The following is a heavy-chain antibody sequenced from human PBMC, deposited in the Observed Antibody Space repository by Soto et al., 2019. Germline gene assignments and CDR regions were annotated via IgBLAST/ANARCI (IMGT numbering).Heavy chain of an antibody. CDR2: IYYSGST. CDR3: ARDTPPDYYDSSGYLKHDAFDI. CDR1: GGSISSGDYY. V-gene: IGHV4-30-4*01. Sequence: QVQLQESGPRLVKPSQTLSLTCTVSGGSISSGDYYWSWIRQPPGKGLEWIGYIYYSGSTYYNPSLKSRVTISVDTSKNQFSLKLSSVTAADTAVYYCARDTPPDYYDSSGYLKHDAFDIWGKGTMVTVSS. D-gene: IGHD3-22*01. J-gene: IGHJ3*02.